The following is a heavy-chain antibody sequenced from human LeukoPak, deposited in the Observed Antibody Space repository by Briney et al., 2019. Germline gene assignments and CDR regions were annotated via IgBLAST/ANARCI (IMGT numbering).Heavy chain of an antibody. CDR3: ARDRRESSKPRDAFDI. V-gene: IGHV4-59*01. J-gene: IGHJ3*02. D-gene: IGHD2/OR15-2a*01. Sequence: SETLSLTCSVSGGPISSYYWSWIRQPPGKGLEWIGYIYYTGITNYNPSLESRATISIDTSKNQLSLNLMSVTAAGTPLYYCARDRRESSKPRDAFDIWGPGKMVTVSS. CDR1: GGPISSYY. CDR2: IYYTGIT.